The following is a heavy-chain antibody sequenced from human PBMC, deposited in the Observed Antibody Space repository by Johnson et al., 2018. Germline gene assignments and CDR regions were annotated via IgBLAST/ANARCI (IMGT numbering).Heavy chain of an antibody. CDR2: ISYNGSNK. CDR3: AKGDRSFWSLNFDY. D-gene: IGHD3-3*01. J-gene: IGHJ4*02. Sequence: VQLVESGGGVVQPGRSLRLSCAASGFTFSNYGMHWVRQAPGKGLEWVTVISYNGSNKYYADSVKGRFTISRDNSKNTLYLQMNSLRVEDTAVYYCAKGDRSFWSLNFDYWGQGTLVTVSS. CDR1: GFTFSNYG. V-gene: IGHV3-30*18.